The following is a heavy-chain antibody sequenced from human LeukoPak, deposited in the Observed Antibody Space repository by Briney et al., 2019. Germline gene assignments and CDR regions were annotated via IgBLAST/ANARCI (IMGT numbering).Heavy chain of an antibody. D-gene: IGHD2-2*01. CDR1: GGTFSSYA. V-gene: IGHV1-69*06. Sequence: SVKVSCKASGGTFSSYAISWVRQAPGQGLEWMGGIIPIFGTANYAQKFQGRVTITADKSTSTAYMELSSLRSEDTAVYYCARGGGGCSSTSCYRGSYNWFDPWGQGTLVTVSS. J-gene: IGHJ5*02. CDR2: IIPIFGTA. CDR3: ARGGGGCSSTSCYRGSYNWFDP.